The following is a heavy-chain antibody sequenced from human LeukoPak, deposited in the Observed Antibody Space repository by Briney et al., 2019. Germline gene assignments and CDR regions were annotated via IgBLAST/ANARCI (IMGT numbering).Heavy chain of an antibody. Sequence: PSETLSLTCTVSGGFISSNSAYWSWIRQPPGKALEGIGYIYYSGSTNYSPSLKSRVTISVDTSKNQFSLKLSSVTAADTAVYYCARARDSSSWYMAFDIWGQGTMVTVSS. CDR1: GGFISSNSAY. CDR2: IYYSGST. CDR3: ARARDSSSWYMAFDI. V-gene: IGHV4-61*01. D-gene: IGHD6-13*01. J-gene: IGHJ3*02.